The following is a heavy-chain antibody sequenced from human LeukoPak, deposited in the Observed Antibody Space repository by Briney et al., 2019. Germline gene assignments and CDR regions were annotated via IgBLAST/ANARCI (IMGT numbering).Heavy chain of an antibody. Sequence: GASVKVSCKASGHTFRTSAMQWVRQTRGQGLEWIGWTVLGSGDTNYAQSLKERVTITRDMSTSTAYMELSSLRSEDTAMYYCAAGFSNHGYIYWGQGTLVTVSS. J-gene: IGHJ4*02. D-gene: IGHD6-13*01. CDR3: AAGFSNHGYIY. CDR2: TVLGSGDT. CDR1: GHTFRTSA. V-gene: IGHV1-58*02.